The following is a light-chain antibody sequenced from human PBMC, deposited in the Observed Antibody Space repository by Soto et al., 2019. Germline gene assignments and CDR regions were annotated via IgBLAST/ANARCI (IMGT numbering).Light chain of an antibody. CDR3: QSYDSSLSGSRV. CDR1: STNMGAGYD. CDR2: GNF. V-gene: IGLV1-40*01. J-gene: IGLJ3*02. Sequence: QSVLTQPPSVSGAPGQRVTISCTGTSTNMGAGYDVHWYQQLPGTAPKLLIFGNFNRPSGVPDRFSGSKSGTSASLAITGLTAEDEADYYCQSYDSSLSGSRVFGGGTKLTV.